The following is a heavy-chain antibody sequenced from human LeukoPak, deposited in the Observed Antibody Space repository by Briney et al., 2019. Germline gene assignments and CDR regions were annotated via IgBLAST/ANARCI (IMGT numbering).Heavy chain of an antibody. J-gene: IGHJ4*02. V-gene: IGHV3-49*04. CDR1: GFTFGDYA. D-gene: IGHD3-9*01. CDR2: IRSKAYGGTT. Sequence: GGSLRLSCTASGFTFGDYAMSWVRQAPGKGLEWVGFIRSKAYGGTTEYAASVKGRFTISGDDSKSIAYLQMNSLKTEDTAVYYCTRDNSVLRYFDWLLYGESFDYWGQGTLVTVSS. CDR3: TRDNSVLRYFDWLLYGESFDY.